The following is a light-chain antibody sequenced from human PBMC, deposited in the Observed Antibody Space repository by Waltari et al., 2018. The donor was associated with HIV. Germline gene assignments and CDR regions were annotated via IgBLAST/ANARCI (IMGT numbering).Light chain of an antibody. CDR3: SSYTSSSHYV. V-gene: IGLV2-14*01. J-gene: IGLJ1*01. Sequence: QSALTQPASVSGSPGQSITISCTGTRSDVGGYNYVSWYQQHPGKAPKLMIYDVSKRPSGVSNRFSGSKSGNTASLTISGLQAEDEADYYCSSYTSSSHYVFGTGTKVTVL. CDR1: RSDVGGYNY. CDR2: DVS.